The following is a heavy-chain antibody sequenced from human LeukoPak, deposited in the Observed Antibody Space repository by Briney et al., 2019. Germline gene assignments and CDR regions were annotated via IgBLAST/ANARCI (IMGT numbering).Heavy chain of an antibody. CDR3: ARSSYYGSGSYDAPDI. CDR2: FDPEDGET. J-gene: IGHJ3*02. D-gene: IGHD3-10*01. V-gene: IGHV1-24*01. Sequence: ASVKVSCKVSGYTLTELSMHWVRQAPGKGLEWMGGFDPEDGETIYAQKFQGRVTMTEDTSTDTAYMELSSLRSEDTAVYYCARSSYYGSGSYDAPDIWGQGTMVTVSS. CDR1: GYTLTELS.